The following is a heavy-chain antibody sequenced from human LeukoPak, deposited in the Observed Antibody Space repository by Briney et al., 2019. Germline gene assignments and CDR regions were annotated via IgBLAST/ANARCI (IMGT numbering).Heavy chain of an antibody. V-gene: IGHV1-2*02. D-gene: IGHD2-2*01. J-gene: IGHJ6*02. CDR3: ARFLDCSSTSCYASLWGYYYYGMDV. CDR2: INPNSGGT. Sequence: ASVKVSCKASGYTFTGYYMHWVRQAPGQGLEWMGWINPNSGGTNYAQKFQGRVTMTRDTSISTAYMELSRLRPDDTAVYYCARFLDCSSTSCYASLWGYYYYGMDVWGQGTTVTVSS. CDR1: GYTFTGYY.